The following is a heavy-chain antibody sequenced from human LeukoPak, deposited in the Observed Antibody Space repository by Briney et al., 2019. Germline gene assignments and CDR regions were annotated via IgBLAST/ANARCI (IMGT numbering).Heavy chain of an antibody. CDR1: GFTFSSYG. CDR3: ARVATFDY. J-gene: IGHJ4*02. CDR2: ISSSSTTI. D-gene: IGHD5-12*01. Sequence: PGGSLRLSCTASGFTFSSYGMNWVRQAPGEPLEWISYISSSSTTIYYAESVMGRFTISRDNAKNSLFLQMNSLRDEDTAVYYCARVATFDYWGQGTLATVSS. V-gene: IGHV3-48*02.